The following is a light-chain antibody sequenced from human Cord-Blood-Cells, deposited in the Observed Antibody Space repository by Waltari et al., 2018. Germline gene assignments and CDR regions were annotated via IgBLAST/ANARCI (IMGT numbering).Light chain of an antibody. J-gene: IGKJ4*01. CDR2: AAS. CDR3: QQSYSTPPLT. V-gene: IGKV1-39*01. Sequence: DIQMTQSPSSLSASVGDRVTITCRASQSISSYLNWYQQKPGKAPKFLIYAASSLQSGVPSRLSGSGSGTDFTLTISSLQPEDFATYYCQQSYSTPPLTFGGGTKVEIK. CDR1: QSISSY.